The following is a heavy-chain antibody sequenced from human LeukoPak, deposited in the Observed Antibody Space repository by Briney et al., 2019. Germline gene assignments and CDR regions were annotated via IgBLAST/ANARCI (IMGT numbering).Heavy chain of an antibody. CDR2: IYYSGST. Sequence: SETLSLTCTVSGGSISSHYWSWIRQPPGKGLEWIGYIYYSGSTNYNPSLKSRVTISVDTSKNQFSLKLSSATAADTAVYYCARGEYYDFWSGYYPYYYYYYMDVWGKGTTVTVSS. V-gene: IGHV4-59*11. CDR1: GGSISSHY. D-gene: IGHD3-3*01. J-gene: IGHJ6*03. CDR3: ARGEYYDFWSGYYPYYYYYYMDV.